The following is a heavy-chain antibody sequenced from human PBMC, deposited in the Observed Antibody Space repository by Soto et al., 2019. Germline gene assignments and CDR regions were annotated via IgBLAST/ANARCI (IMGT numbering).Heavy chain of an antibody. CDR1: GYTFNNSY. J-gene: IGHJ4*02. CDR3: ARSDGPLGDY. Sequence: ASVKISCTASGYTFNNSYMHWVRQAPGQGLEWMGWINAGNGNTKYSQKFQGRVTITRDTSASTAYMELSSLRSEDTAVYYCARSDGPLGDYWGQGTLVTVSS. D-gene: IGHD3-16*01. CDR2: INAGNGNT. V-gene: IGHV1-3*01.